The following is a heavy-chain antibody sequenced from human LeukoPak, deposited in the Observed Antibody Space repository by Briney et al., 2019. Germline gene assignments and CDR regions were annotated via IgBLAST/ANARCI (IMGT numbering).Heavy chain of an antibody. D-gene: IGHD3-16*01. J-gene: IGHJ5*02. CDR2: ISYSGTN. CDR1: GGSVSSSSYY. V-gene: IGHV4-39*01. CDR3: ASLGALRS. Sequence: SETLSLTCTVSGGSVSSSSYYWGWIRQPPGKGLDWIGSISYSGTNYNNPSLQIRVIISIDTSKNQFSVKLTSVTAPATAMYYCASLGALRSWGEGTVVSVSS.